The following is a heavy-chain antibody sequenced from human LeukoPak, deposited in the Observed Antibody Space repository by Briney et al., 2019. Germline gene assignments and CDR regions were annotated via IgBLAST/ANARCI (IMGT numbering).Heavy chain of an antibody. V-gene: IGHV4-34*01. CDR1: GGSFSGYY. J-gene: IGHJ4*02. Sequence: SETLSLTCAVYGGSFSGYYWSWIRQPPGKGLEWIGEINHSGSTNYNPSLKSRVTISVDTSKNQFSLKLSSVTAADTAVYYCARIRYSGSYFPSDYWGQGTLVTVSS. CDR3: ARIRYSGSYFPSDY. CDR2: INHSGST. D-gene: IGHD1-26*01.